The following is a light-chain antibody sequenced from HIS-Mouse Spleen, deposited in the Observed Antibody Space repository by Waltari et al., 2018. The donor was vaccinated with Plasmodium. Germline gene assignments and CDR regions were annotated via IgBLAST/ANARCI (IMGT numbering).Light chain of an antibody. CDR3: KQSYSIGT. CDR1: QSISSY. Sequence: DIQMTQSPSSLSASVGDRLTITCRASQSISSYLNWYQQKPGKAPKLLIYAESSLQSGVPSRFSGSGSGTDYTLTISSLQPEDFATYNCKQSYSIGTFGQGTKVEIK. J-gene: IGKJ1*01. V-gene: IGKV1-39*01. CDR2: AES.